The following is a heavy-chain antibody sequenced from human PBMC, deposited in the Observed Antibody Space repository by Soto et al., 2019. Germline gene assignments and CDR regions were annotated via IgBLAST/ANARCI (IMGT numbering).Heavy chain of an antibody. CDR2: IYYSGST. J-gene: IGHJ4*02. V-gene: IGHV4-39*01. CDR3: ARRTVNIRTFYSGLKTHCFDY. D-gene: IGHD6-19*01. Sequence: SETLSLTCTFSGNSISGTSSFWAWIRQPPGKNLEWIGSIYYSGSTYYNPSLQSRVSISVDTSKNQFSLKLKSVTAADTAIYYCARRTVNIRTFYSGLKTHCFDYWGQGAPVTVSS. CDR1: GNSISGTSSF.